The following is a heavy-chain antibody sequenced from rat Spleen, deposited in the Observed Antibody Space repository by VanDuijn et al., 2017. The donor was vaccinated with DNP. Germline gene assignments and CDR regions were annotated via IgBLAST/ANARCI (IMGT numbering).Heavy chain of an antibody. D-gene: IGHD1-11*01. V-gene: IGHV5S10*01. CDR3: ATLTTEGIDLAY. Sequence: EVQLVESGGGLVQPGRSLKLSCAASGFTFSDYNMAWVRQAPKKGLEWVATIIYDGSRTYYRDSVKGRFTISRDNAKSTLYLQMDSLRSEDTATYYCATLTTEGIDLAYWGQGTLVTVSS. CDR1: GFTFSDYN. CDR2: IIYDGSRT. J-gene: IGHJ3*01.